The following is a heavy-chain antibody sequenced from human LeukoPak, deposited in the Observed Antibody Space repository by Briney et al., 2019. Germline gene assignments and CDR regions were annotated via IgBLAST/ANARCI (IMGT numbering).Heavy chain of an antibody. CDR1: GYTFTSYY. CDR2: INPSGGRT. Sequence: GASVKVSCKASGYTFTSYYMNWVRQAPGQGLEWMGIINPSGGRTTYAQKFQGRVTMTRDMSTSTVYMELSSLRSEDTAVYYCARGYSNGWYHDYWGQGTPVIVSS. V-gene: IGHV1-46*01. CDR3: ARGYSNGWYHDY. D-gene: IGHD6-19*01. J-gene: IGHJ4*02.